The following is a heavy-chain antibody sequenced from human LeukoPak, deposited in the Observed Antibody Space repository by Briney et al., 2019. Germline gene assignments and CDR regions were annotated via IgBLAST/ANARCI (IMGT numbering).Heavy chain of an antibody. J-gene: IGHJ4*02. CDR1: GGTFSSYA. D-gene: IGHD6-19*01. CDR3: ARSPSSGWYEGCFDY. V-gene: IGHV1-69*13. Sequence: GASVNVSCKASGGTFSSYAISWVRQAPGQGLEWMGGIIPIFGTANYAQKFQGRVTITADESTSTAYMELSSLRSEDTAVYYCARSPSSGWYEGCFDYWGQGTLVTVSS. CDR2: IIPIFGTA.